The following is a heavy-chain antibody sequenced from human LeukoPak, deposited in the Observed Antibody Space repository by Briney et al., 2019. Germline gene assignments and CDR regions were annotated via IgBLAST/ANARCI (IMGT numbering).Heavy chain of an antibody. Sequence: GGSLRLSCAASGFTFSSYWLHWVRQAPGKGLVRVSRINSDGSSTIYADSVKGRFTISRDNAKNTLYLQMNSLRAEDTAVYYCARNTYYYDSSGYYYALGFDYWGQGTLVTVSS. CDR3: ARNTYYYDSSGYYYALGFDY. D-gene: IGHD3-22*01. CDR1: GFTFSSYW. CDR2: INSDGSST. V-gene: IGHV3-74*01. J-gene: IGHJ4*02.